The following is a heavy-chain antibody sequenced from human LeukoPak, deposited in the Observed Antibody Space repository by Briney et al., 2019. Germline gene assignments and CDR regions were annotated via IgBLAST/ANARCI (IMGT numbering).Heavy chain of an antibody. J-gene: IGHJ5*02. Sequence: GASVKVSCKASGYTFTGYYMHWVRQAPGQGLEWMGGIIPIFGTANYAQKFQGRVTITADESTSTAYMELSSLRSEDTAVYYCARDSSSQGWFDPWGQGTLVTVSS. CDR1: GYTFTGYY. CDR2: IIPIFGTA. D-gene: IGHD2-15*01. CDR3: ARDSSSQGWFDP. V-gene: IGHV1-69*13.